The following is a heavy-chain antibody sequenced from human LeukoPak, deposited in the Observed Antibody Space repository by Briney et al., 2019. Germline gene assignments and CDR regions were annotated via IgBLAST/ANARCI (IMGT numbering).Heavy chain of an antibody. J-gene: IGHJ4*02. V-gene: IGHV3-23*01. D-gene: IGHD2-15*01. CDR1: GFTFSSYS. CDR3: AKVKGWWPPTSADY. Sequence: GGSLRLSCAASGFTFSSYSMNWVRQAPGKGLEWVSSITFSGSSTDYADSVKGRFTISRDNSKNTLYLQMSSLRVEDTAVYYCAKVKGWWPPTSADYWGQGTLVTVSS. CDR2: ITFSGSST.